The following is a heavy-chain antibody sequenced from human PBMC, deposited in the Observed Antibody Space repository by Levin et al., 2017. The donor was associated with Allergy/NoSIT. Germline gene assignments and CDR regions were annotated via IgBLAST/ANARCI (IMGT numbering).Heavy chain of an antibody. CDR3: AGDRPRRCTGGGWDGGY. CDR2: INPDNGDT. D-gene: IGHD2-8*02. Sequence: ASVKVSCKASGYIFTDYGITWVRQAPGQGLEWLGWINPDNGDTYYAQNFQDRVTLTTDASTSTAYMELRGLQFDDTAVYFCAGDRPRRCTGGGWDGGYWGQGTLVTVSS. V-gene: IGHV1-18*01. CDR1: GYIFTDYG. J-gene: IGHJ4*02.